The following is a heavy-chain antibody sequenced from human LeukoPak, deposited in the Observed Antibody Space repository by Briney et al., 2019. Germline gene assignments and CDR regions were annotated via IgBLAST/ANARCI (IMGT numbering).Heavy chain of an antibody. D-gene: IGHD1-26*01. Sequence: NPSETLSLTCTVSGGSISSYYWSWIRQPAGKGLEWIGRIYTTGSTNYNPSLKSRVTISLDTSKNQFSLKLSSVSAEDTALYYCARERLGGSYYRPVEYWGQGTLVTVSS. J-gene: IGHJ4*02. CDR1: GGSISSYY. CDR2: IYTTGST. V-gene: IGHV4-4*07. CDR3: ARERLGGSYYRPVEY.